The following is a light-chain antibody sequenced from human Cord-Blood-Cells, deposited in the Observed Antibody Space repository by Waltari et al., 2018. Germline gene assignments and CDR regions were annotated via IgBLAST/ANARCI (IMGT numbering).Light chain of an antibody. V-gene: IGLV2-14*01. J-gene: IGLJ1*01. CDR2: EVS. CDR3: SSYTSSSTYV. CDR1: SSDVGGYNY. Sequence: QSALTQPASVSGSPGQSITISCTGTSSDVGGYNYVSWYQQHPGKAPKLMIYEVSNRPSGVSNRFSGSNAGNTASLTISGLQAEDEADYHCSSYTSSSTYVFGTGTKVTVL.